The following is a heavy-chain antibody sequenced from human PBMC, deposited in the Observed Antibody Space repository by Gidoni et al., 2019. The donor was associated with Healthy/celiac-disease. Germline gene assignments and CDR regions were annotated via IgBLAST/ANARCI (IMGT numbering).Heavy chain of an antibody. CDR1: GSPFGRYA. Sequence: QVRLVEPGGGVVQPGRSLRLSCPAPGSPFGRYAMNWVRKATGKGLEWVAVISYDGSNKYYADSVKGRFTISRDNSKNTLYLQMNSLRAEDTAVYYCAREYGSGSYGFDIWGQGTMVTVSS. V-gene: IGHV3-30-3*01. D-gene: IGHD3-10*01. CDR3: AREYGSGSYGFDI. CDR2: ISYDGSNK. J-gene: IGHJ3*02.